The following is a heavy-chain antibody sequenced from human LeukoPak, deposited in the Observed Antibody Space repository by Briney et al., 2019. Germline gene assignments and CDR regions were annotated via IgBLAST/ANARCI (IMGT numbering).Heavy chain of an antibody. V-gene: IGHV3-21*01. CDR2: ISSGSTYM. CDR1: AFTLSSYN. D-gene: IGHD3-22*01. J-gene: IGHJ6*03. CDR3: AKAPRDPYYYDSSGYFPLYYMDV. Sequence: PGGSLRLSCEASAFTLSSYNMNWVRQAPGKGLEWISSISSGSTYMNYADSVKGRFTISRDNAKNSLYLEMNSLRGEDTAVYYCAKAPRDPYYYDSSGYFPLYYMDVWGKGTTVTVSS.